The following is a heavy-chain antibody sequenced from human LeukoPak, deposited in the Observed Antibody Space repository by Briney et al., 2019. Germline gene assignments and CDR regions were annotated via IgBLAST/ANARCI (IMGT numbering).Heavy chain of an antibody. D-gene: IGHD3-16*02. Sequence: GGPLRLSCAASGFTFSSYWMSWVRQTPGKGLEGVAYIKQDGSERYYVDSVKGRFTISRDNAKNSLYLQMNSLRAEDTAVYYCARDIEALDIWGQGTMVSVSS. V-gene: IGHV3-7*01. CDR3: ARDIEALDI. CDR1: GFTFSSYW. J-gene: IGHJ3*02. CDR2: IKQDGSER.